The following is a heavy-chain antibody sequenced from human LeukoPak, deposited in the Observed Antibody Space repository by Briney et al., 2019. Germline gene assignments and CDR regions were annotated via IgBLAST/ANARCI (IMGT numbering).Heavy chain of an antibody. CDR2: ISSSGSTI. CDR3: ARDYWFGEHTLYFDY. D-gene: IGHD3-10*01. V-gene: IGHV3-48*03. J-gene: IGHJ4*02. Sequence: PGGSLRLSCAASGFTFSSYEMNWVRQAPGKGLEWVSYISSSGSTIYYADSVKGRFTISRDNAKNSLYLQMNSLRAEDTAVYYCARDYWFGEHTLYFDYWGQGILVTVSS. CDR1: GFTFSSYE.